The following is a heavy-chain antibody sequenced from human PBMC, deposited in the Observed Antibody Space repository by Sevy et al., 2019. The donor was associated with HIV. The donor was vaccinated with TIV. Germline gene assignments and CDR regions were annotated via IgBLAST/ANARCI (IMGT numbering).Heavy chain of an antibody. Sequence: SQTLSLTCAISGDSVSSNNVAWNWIRQSPSRGLEWLGRTYYMSRWYNDYALPVKSRITINPETSKNQFSLQLNSVTPEDTAVYYCARGAQSAFDIWGQGTMVTVSS. V-gene: IGHV6-1*01. J-gene: IGHJ3*02. CDR2: TYYMSRWYN. CDR1: GDSVSSNNVA. CDR3: ARGAQSAFDI.